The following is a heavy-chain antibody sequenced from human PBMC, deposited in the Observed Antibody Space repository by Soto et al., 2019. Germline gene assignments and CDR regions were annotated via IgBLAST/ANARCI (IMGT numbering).Heavy chain of an antibody. V-gene: IGHV3-23*01. CDR1: GFTFSSYA. Sequence: GGSLRLSCAASGFTFSSYAMSWVRQAPGKGLEWVSAISGSGGSTYYADSVKGRFTISRDNSKNTLYLQMNSLRAEDTAVYYCARGEWPGRLQLNYYYYYMDVWGKGTTVTVSS. CDR3: ARGEWPGRLQLNYYYYYMDV. CDR2: ISGSGGST. D-gene: IGHD3-3*01. J-gene: IGHJ6*03.